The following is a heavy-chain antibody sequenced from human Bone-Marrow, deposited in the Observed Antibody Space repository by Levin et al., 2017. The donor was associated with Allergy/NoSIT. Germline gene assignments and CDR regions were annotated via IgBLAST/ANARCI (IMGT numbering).Heavy chain of an antibody. CDR3: TTLTVTGPNYFDA. CDR1: GYPLSDLS. J-gene: IGHJ4*02. V-gene: IGHV1-24*01. Sequence: RASVKVSCKVSGYPLSDLSLHWVRQAPGKGLEWMAGFNPEEDKTIYAQKFQGRVTLTEDTASDTAHMELSSLTSEDTGLYYCTTLTVTGPNYFDAGGLGTLVTVSA. D-gene: IGHD4-17*01. CDR2: FNPEEDKT.